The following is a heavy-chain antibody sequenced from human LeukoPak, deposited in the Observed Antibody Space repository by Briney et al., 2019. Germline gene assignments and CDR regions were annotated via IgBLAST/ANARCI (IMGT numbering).Heavy chain of an antibody. CDR3: AREFRADYYYYGMDV. J-gene: IGHJ6*02. Sequence: PSETLSLTCTVSGGSISSYYWSWIRQPPGKGLEWIGYIYYSGSTNYNPSLKSRVTILVDTSKAQFSLKLSSVTAADTAVYYCAREFRADYYYYGMDVWGRGTTVTVSS. V-gene: IGHV4-59*01. CDR1: GGSISSYY. D-gene: IGHD3-10*01. CDR2: IYYSGST.